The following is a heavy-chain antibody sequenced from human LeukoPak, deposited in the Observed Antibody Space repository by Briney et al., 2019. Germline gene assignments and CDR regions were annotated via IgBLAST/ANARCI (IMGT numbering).Heavy chain of an antibody. CDR1: AFSLNAYN. CDR3: ARGGDHHGFDI. J-gene: IGHJ3*02. D-gene: IGHD2-21*02. V-gene: IGHV3-21*01. Sequence: GGSLRLSCAASAFSLNAYNMNWVRQAPGKGLEWVSSISYTGTYIYYADSVKGRFTISRDNAKNTLYLQMNSLRAEDTAVYYCARGGDHHGFDIWGQGTMVTVPS. CDR2: ISYTGTYI.